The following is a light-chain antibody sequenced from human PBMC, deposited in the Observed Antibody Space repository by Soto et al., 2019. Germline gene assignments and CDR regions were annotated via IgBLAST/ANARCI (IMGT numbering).Light chain of an antibody. CDR3: LSYTTSSSYV. CDR2: EVS. V-gene: IGLV2-14*01. Sequence: QSALTQPASVSGSPGQSITISCTGTSSDVGAYNRVSWYQQHSGKAPKLMIYEVSNRPSGVSNRFSGSKSGNTASLTISGLQAEDEADYYCLSYTTSSSYVFGTGTKATVL. J-gene: IGLJ1*01. CDR1: SSDVGAYNR.